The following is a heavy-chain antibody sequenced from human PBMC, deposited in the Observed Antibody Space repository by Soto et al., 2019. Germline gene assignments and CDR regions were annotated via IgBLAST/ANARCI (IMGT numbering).Heavy chain of an antibody. CDR1: GFTFSSYS. J-gene: IGHJ4*02. D-gene: IGHD3-22*01. CDR3: LRDSSGYPYYFDY. CDR2: ISSSSSYI. Sequence: GGSLRLSCAASGFTFSSYSMNWVRQAPGKGLEWVSSISSSSSYIYYADSVKGRFTISRDNAKNSLYLQMNSLRAEDTAVYYCLRDSSGYPYYFDYWGQGTLVTVSS. V-gene: IGHV3-21*01.